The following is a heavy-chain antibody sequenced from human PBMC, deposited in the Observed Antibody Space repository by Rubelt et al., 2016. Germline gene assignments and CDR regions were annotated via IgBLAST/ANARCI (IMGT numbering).Heavy chain of an antibody. V-gene: IGHV3-23*01. J-gene: IGHJ4*02. Sequence: WVSAISGSGGSTYYADSVKGRFTISRDNSKNTLYLQMNSLRAEDTAVYYCARNLIMITFGGVIVPPDYWGQGTLVTVSS. D-gene: IGHD3-16*02. CDR3: ARNLIMITFGGVIVPPDY. CDR2: ISGSGGST.